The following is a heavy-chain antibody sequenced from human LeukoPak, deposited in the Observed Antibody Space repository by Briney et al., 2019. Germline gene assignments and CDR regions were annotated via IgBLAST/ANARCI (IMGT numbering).Heavy chain of an antibody. CDR1: GFTFSDSA. Sequence: GGSLKLSCAASGFTFSDSAMHWVRQASGKGLEWVGRIRNKAKSYATAYAESVKGRFTISRDDSKNTAYLQVNSLKTEDTAVYYCTHYYDSSGYYGAFDIWGQGTMVTVSS. V-gene: IGHV3-73*01. CDR3: THYYDSSGYYGAFDI. J-gene: IGHJ3*02. D-gene: IGHD3-22*01. CDR2: IRNKAKSYAT.